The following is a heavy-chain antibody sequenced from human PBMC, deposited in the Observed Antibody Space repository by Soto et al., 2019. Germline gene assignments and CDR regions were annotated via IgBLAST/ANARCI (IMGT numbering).Heavy chain of an antibody. J-gene: IGHJ4*02. D-gene: IGHD5-12*01. V-gene: IGHV4-31*03. CDR1: GGSISSGGYY. CDR3: ARDRRYSGYDEYYFDY. CDR2: IYYSGST. Sequence: QVQLQESGPGLMKPSQTLSLTCTVSGGSISSGGYYWSWIRQHPGKGLEWIGYIYYSGSTYYNPSLKSRVTISVDTSKNQFSLKLSSVTAADTAVYYCARDRRYSGYDEYYFDYWGQGTLVTVSS.